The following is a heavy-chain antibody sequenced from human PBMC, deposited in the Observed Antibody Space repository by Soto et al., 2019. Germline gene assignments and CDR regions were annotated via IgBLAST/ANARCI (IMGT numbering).Heavy chain of an antibody. CDR2: IYYSGST. CDR1: GGSISSSSYY. D-gene: IGHD3-3*01. V-gene: IGHV4-39*01. CDR3: ARQGLRFLEWLSPYYYHGMDV. Sequence: PSETLSLTCTVSGGSISSSSYYWGWIRQPPGKGLEWIGSIYYSGSTYYNPSLKSRVTISVDTSKNQFSLKLSSVTAADTAVYYCARQGLRFLEWLSPYYYHGMDVWGQGTTVTVSS. J-gene: IGHJ6*02.